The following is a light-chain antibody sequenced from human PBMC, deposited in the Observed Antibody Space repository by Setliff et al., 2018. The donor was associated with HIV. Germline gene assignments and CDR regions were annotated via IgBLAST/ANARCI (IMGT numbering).Light chain of an antibody. CDR1: SSDVGTYNL. Sequence: QSVLTQPASVSRSPGQSITISCTGTSSDVGTYNLVSWYQLLPGKAPQLIIYEVTKRPSGVSSRFSGSKSGNTAALTISVLRAEDEGDYYCCSYARGTTDVFGTGTKVTVL. CDR2: EVT. J-gene: IGLJ1*01. V-gene: IGLV2-23*02. CDR3: CSYARGTTDV.